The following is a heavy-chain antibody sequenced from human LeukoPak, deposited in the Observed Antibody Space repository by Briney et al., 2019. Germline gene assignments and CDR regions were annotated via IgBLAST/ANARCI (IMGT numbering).Heavy chain of an antibody. J-gene: IGHJ4*02. V-gene: IGHV3-7*01. CDR3: ARDRSILTGYAAADC. CDR1: GFTFSSYW. D-gene: IGHD3-9*01. Sequence: QSGGSLRLSCAASGFTFSSYWMSWVRQAPGKGLEWVANIKQDGSEKYYVDSVKGRFTISRDNAKNSLYLQMNSLRAEDTAVYYCARDRSILTGYAAADCWGQGTLVTVSS. CDR2: IKQDGSEK.